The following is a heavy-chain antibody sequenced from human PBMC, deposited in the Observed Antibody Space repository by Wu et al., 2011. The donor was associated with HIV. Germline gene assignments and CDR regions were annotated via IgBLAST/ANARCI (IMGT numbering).Heavy chain of an antibody. Sequence: QVQLVQSGAEVKKPGASVKVSCKASGYTFTSYGISWVRQAPGQGLEWMGKIIPIFGTPIYERISQGTATITADESTTVVYLELSSLRSEDTAIYYCAKKGADYYDTLGFDPWGQGTLVAVSS. CDR1: GYTFTSYG. D-gene: IGHD3-22*01. J-gene: IGHJ5*02. V-gene: IGHV1-69*18. CDR2: IIPIFGTP. CDR3: AKKGADYYDTLGFDP.